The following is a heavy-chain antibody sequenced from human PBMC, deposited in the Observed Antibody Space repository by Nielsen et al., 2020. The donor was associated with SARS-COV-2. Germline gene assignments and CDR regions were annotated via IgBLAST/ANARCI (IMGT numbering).Heavy chain of an antibody. V-gene: IGHV4-39*07. D-gene: IGHD3-10*01. CDR3: ARDPLWFGELLAAFDI. CDR2: IYYSGST. CDR1: GGSISSSSYY. J-gene: IGHJ3*02. Sequence: ESLKISCTVSGGSISSSSYYWGWIRQPPGKGLEWIGSIYYSGSTYYNPSLKSRVTISVDTSKNQFSLKLSSVTAADTAVYYCARDPLWFGELLAAFDIWGQGTMVTVSS.